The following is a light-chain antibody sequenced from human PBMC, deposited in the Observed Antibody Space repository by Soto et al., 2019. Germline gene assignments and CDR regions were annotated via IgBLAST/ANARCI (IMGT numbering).Light chain of an antibody. Sequence: QSALTQPASVSGSPGQSITISCAGTSSDVGAYNYVSWYQQHPGKAPKLVIYEVGVRPSGVSNRFSGSKSGNTASLTISGLQAEDEADYYCSSYTSSTTQVFGGGTKVTVL. J-gene: IGLJ3*02. CDR2: EVG. CDR1: SSDVGAYNY. V-gene: IGLV2-14*01. CDR3: SSYTSSTTQV.